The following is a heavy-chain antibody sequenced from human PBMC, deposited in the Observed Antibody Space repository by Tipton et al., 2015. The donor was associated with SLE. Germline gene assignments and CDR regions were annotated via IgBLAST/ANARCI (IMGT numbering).Heavy chain of an antibody. CDR3: ARSIVATTDFDY. D-gene: IGHD5-12*01. V-gene: IGHV1-18*01. J-gene: IGHJ4*02. CDR2: INTYSGTT. CDR1: GFTFTSSG. Sequence: QLVQSGAEVKKPGASVKVSCKTSGFTFTSSGISWVRQAPGQGLEWMGWINTYSGTTNYAQQLQGRVTMTTDTSTSTAYMELRSVRSDDTALYYCARSIVATTDFDYWGQGTLGTVSA.